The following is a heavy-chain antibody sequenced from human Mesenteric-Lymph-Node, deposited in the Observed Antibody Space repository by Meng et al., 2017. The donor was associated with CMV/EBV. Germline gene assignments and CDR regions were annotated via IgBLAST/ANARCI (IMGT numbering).Heavy chain of an antibody. CDR1: GFTFSSYA. CDR2: ISGSGGST. V-gene: IGHV3-23*01. J-gene: IGHJ6*02. Sequence: GEPLKISCAASGFTFSSYAMSWVRQAPGKGLEWVSAISGSGGSTYYADSVKGRFTTSRDNSKNTLYLQMNSLRAEDTAVYYCARVTDSSWYYYYYGMDVWGQGTTVTVSS. D-gene: IGHD6-13*01. CDR3: ARVTDSSWYYYYYGMDV.